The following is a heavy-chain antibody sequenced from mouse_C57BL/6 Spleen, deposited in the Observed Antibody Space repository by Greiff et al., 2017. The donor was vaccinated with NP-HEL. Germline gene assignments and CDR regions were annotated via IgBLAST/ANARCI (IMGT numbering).Heavy chain of an antibody. CDR2: IGPGSGST. CDR1: GFNIKDDY. CDR3: AREGGSSFDY. J-gene: IGHJ2*01. V-gene: IGHV1-77*01. D-gene: IGHD1-1*01. Sequence: VQLQQSGAELVRPGASVKLSCTASGFNIKDDYMHWVKQRPGQGLEWIGKIGPGSGSTYYNEKFKGKATLTADKSSSTAYMQLSSLTSEDSAVYFCAREGGSSFDYWGQGTTLTVSS.